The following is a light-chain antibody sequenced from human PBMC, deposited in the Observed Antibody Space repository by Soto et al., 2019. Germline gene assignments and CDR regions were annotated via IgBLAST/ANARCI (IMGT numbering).Light chain of an antibody. CDR3: SSYTSSSTLVV. V-gene: IGLV2-14*01. J-gene: IGLJ1*01. CDR1: SSDVGGYNY. Sequence: QSVLTQPASVSGSPGQSITISCTGTSSDVGGYNYVSWYQQHPGKAPKLMIYEVSNRPSGVSNRFSGSKSGNTASLTISGLQAEDEAGYYCSSYTSSSTLVVFGTGTKVTVL. CDR2: EVS.